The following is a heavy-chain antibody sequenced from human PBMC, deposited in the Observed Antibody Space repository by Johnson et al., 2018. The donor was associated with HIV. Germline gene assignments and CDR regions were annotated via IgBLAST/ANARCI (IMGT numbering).Heavy chain of an antibody. Sequence: VQLVESGGGLVQSGGSLRLSCGVSGFAVSSNYMSWVRQAPGKGLEWVSIIYSGGSTYYAESVKGRFTISRDNSKNTMYLQMNSLRAEDTAVYYCTRAGQGAYSSSWYGTLGAFDIWGQGTMVTVSS. V-gene: IGHV3-66*01. D-gene: IGHD6-13*01. CDR2: IYSGGST. CDR1: GFAVSSNY. J-gene: IGHJ3*02. CDR3: TRAGQGAYSSSWYGTLGAFDI.